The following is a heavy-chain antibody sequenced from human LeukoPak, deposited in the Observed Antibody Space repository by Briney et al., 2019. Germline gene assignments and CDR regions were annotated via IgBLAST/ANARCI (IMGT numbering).Heavy chain of an antibody. J-gene: IGHJ4*02. CDR2: TSEGGAYI. Sequence: GGSVRLSCAASGFTFSNAWMSWVRQAPGKGLEWVAHTSEGGAYINYAASVEGRFTISRDNSKDQLFLQMNSLRAEDTAVYYCVRRVGATYYDFWGQGTLVTVSS. D-gene: IGHD1-26*01. CDR3: VRRVGATYYDF. CDR1: GFTFSNAW. V-gene: IGHV3-11*03.